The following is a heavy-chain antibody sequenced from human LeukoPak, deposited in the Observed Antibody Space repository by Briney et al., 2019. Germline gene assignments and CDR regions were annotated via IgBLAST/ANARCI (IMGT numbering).Heavy chain of an antibody. D-gene: IGHD2-2*01. CDR1: GFRFTGYS. CDR3: VKDRPCDTCMPMDA. V-gene: IGHV3-23*01. Sequence: GGSLRLSCVACGFRFTGYSMSWVRQAPGTGLECVAGLGRSGEYTYYADSVKGRFTISRDNTKDTVSLQMNSLRAEDSAIYYCVKDRPCDTCMPMDAWGQGTTVTVSS. CDR2: LGRSGEYT. J-gene: IGHJ6*02.